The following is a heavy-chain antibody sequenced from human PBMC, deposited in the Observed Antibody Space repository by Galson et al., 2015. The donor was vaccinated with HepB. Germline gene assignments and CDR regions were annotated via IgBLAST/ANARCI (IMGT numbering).Heavy chain of an antibody. CDR1: GGSISSGDYY. CDR2: IYYSGST. Sequence: LSLTFTVSGGSISSGDYYWSWIRQPPGKGLEWIGYIYYSGSTYYNPSLKSRVTISVDTSKNQFSLKLSSVTAADTAVYYCARTRLEGDYSVFDPWGQGTLVTVSS. CDR3: ARTRLEGDYSVFDP. J-gene: IGHJ5*02. V-gene: IGHV4-30-4*01. D-gene: IGHD4-11*01.